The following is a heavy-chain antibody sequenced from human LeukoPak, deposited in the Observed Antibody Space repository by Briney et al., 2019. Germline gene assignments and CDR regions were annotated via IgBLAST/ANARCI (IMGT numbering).Heavy chain of an antibody. CDR1: GGTFSSYT. CDR3: ARDPGYYDFWSGSHSPGYMDV. D-gene: IGHD3-3*01. Sequence: ASVKVSCKASGGTFSSYTISWVRQAPGQGLEWMGRIIPILGIANYAQKFQGRVTITTDKSTSTAYMELSSLRAEDTAVYYCARDPGYYDFWSGSHSPGYMDVWGKGTTVTVSS. J-gene: IGHJ6*03. CDR2: IIPILGIA. V-gene: IGHV1-69*04.